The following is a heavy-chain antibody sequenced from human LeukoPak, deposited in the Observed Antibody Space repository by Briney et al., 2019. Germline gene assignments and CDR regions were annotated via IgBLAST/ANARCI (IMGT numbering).Heavy chain of an antibody. V-gene: IGHV4-61*01. D-gene: IGHD6-13*01. Sequence: SETLSLTCTVSGGSISSSPYYWSWIRQPPGKGLEWIGYIYYSGSTNYNPSLKSRVTISVGTSKNQFSLKLSSVTAADTAVYYCARGVVAAAGRTFDYWGQGTLVTVSS. CDR1: GGSISSSPYY. CDR3: ARGVVAAAGRTFDY. CDR2: IYYSGST. J-gene: IGHJ4*02.